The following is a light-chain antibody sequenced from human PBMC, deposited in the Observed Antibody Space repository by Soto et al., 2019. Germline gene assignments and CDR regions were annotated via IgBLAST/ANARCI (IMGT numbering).Light chain of an antibody. CDR2: EVS. CDR3: TSYTSTIPYV. CDR1: SNDVGGYNY. J-gene: IGLJ1*01. Sequence: QSVLTQPASVSGSPGQSITISCTGSSNDVGGYNYVSWYQQHPGQAPKLIIYEVSDRPSGVSPRFSGSKSGNMASLTISGLQVEDEADYFCTSYTSTIPYVFGSGTKLTVL. V-gene: IGLV2-14*01.